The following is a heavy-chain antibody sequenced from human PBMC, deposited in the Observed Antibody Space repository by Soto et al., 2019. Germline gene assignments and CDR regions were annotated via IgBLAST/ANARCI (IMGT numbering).Heavy chain of an antibody. D-gene: IGHD6-6*01. J-gene: IGHJ4*02. V-gene: IGHV3-23*01. CDR1: GFTFTSYA. CDR2: ISGSGST. CDR3: AKGDYSSFNYYFAY. Sequence: EVQLLESGGGLVQPGGSLRLSCGASGFTFTSYAMSWVRQAPGKGLEWVSSISGSGSTYYADYEKGRLTISRDNSKNTLYLQMSSLRAEDTAIYSCAKGDYSSFNYYFAYWGQGTLVTVSS.